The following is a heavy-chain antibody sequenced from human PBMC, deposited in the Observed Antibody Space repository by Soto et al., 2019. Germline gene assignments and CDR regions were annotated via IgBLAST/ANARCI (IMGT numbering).Heavy chain of an antibody. CDR2: ISGGGRGA. Sequence: EVQLLESGGGLVQPGGSLRLSCAASGFTFSDHAMTWVRQAPGKGLEWVSGISGGGRGAYYADSVKGRFTLSSDNSKNTLFLQMDSLRAEDTAVYYCAKDLWWYVNWGQGTLVTVSS. CDR1: GFTFSDHA. D-gene: IGHD2-15*01. CDR3: AKDLWWYVN. V-gene: IGHV3-23*01. J-gene: IGHJ4*02.